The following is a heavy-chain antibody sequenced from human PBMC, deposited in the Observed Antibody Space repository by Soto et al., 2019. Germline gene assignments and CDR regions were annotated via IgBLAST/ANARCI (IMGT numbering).Heavy chain of an antibody. J-gene: IGHJ4*02. Sequence: EVQLLESGGGLVQPGGSLRLSCAASGFTFSNYAMSWVRQAPGKGLEWVSAISGSGGSTYYADSVKGRFTISRDSSENTLYLQMNSLRAEDTAVYYCAKGLQLWISCFDYWGQGTLVTVSS. CDR1: GFTFSNYA. V-gene: IGHV3-23*01. CDR3: AKGLQLWISCFDY. CDR2: ISGSGGST. D-gene: IGHD5-18*01.